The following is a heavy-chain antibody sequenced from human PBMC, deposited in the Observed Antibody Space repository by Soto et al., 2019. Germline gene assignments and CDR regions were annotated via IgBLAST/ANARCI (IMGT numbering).Heavy chain of an antibody. CDR3: ARGHPPNIFRYYYGMDV. D-gene: IGHD3-3*02. Sequence: SETLSLTCTVSGGSISSGGYYWSWIRQHPGKGLEWIGYIYYSGSTYYNPSLKSRVTISVATSKNQFSLKLSSVTAADTAVYYCARGHPPNIFRYYYGMDVWGQGTTVTVSS. V-gene: IGHV4-31*03. CDR1: GGSISSGGYY. J-gene: IGHJ6*02. CDR2: IYYSGST.